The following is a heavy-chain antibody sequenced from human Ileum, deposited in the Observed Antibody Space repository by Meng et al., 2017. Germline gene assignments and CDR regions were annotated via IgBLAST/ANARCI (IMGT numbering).Heavy chain of an antibody. J-gene: IGHJ5*02. CDR3: AKDQRGQRDQREKGNYGWFDP. V-gene: IGHV3-23*01. Sequence: GESLKISCADSGFTFSSFAMSWVRQAPGKGLEWVSAISDSGAITYYTNSVKGRFTISRDNSKNTLYLYMNSLRAEDTAVYYCAKDQRGQRDQREKGNYGWFDPWGQGTLVTVSS. CDR2: ISDSGAIT. CDR1: GFTFSSFA. D-gene: IGHD1-7*01.